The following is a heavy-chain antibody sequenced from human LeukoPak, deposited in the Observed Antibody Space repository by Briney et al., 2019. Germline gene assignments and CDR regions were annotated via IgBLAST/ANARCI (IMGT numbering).Heavy chain of an antibody. V-gene: IGHV4-34*01. CDR2: IKHWWST. J-gene: IGHJ4*02. D-gene: IGHD3-3*01. Sequence: ETLSLTCAVYGGSFSGYYWSWIRQPPGKGLEWIGEIKHWWSTNYNPSLKSRVTISVDTSKNQFSLKLSSVTAADTAVYYCARRTIFGVVINDVWGSYRYYFDYWGQGTLGTVSS. CDR3: ARRTIFGVVINDVWGSYRYYFDY. CDR1: GGSFSGYY.